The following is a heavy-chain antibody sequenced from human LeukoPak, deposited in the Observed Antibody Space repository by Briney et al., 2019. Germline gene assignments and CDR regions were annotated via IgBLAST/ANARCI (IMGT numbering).Heavy chain of an antibody. CDR1: GFTFSSYA. CDR3: ARRPRDTSGYYLGAFEA. D-gene: IGHD3-22*01. V-gene: IGHV3-23*01. J-gene: IGHJ3*01. Sequence: GGSLRLSCAASGFTFSSYAMTWVRQAPGKGLEWVSAIGASGADTYYSDSAKGRFTISRDNSKSTLYLHMSSLRAEDTAVYFCARRPRDTSGYYLGAFEAWGQGTTVTVSS. CDR2: IGASGADT.